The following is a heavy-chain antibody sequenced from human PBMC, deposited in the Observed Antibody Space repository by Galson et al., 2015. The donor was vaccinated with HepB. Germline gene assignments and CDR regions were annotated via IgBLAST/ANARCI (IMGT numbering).Heavy chain of an antibody. CDR3: ATTTQFYYYYGMDV. CDR1: GFTFSTYG. D-gene: IGHD1-7*01. CDR2: IWYDGSNK. Sequence: LRLSCAASGFTFSTYGMHWVRQAPGKGLEWVAVIWYDGSNKYYAESVKGRFTISRDNSKNTLYLQMNSLRAEDTAVYYCATTTQFYYYYGMDVWGQGTTVTVSS. V-gene: IGHV3-33*01. J-gene: IGHJ6*02.